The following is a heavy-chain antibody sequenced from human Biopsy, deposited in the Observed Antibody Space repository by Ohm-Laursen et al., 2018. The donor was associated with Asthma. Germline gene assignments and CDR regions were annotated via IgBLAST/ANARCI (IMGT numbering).Heavy chain of an antibody. CDR2: VSSSGGSR. V-gene: IGHV3-23*01. D-gene: IGHD2-8*01. J-gene: IGHJ6*03. Sequence: SLRLSRSAPGFRFTDYGMHWVRQAPGKGLEWVASVSSSGGSRDYADSVKGRFTISRDNSNTVYLQMNWLRAEDTAIYYCARISICTRTACGPYYIYKMDVWGQGTTVTVSS. CDR3: ARISICTRTACGPYYIYKMDV. CDR1: GFRFTDYG.